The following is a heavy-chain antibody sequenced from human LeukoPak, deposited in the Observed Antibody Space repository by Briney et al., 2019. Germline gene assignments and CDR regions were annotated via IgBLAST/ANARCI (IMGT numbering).Heavy chain of an antibody. CDR1: GYTFTTHY. CDR2: MNPKSGNT. CDR3: AWRDGYSFDF. J-gene: IGHJ4*02. D-gene: IGHD5-24*01. V-gene: IGHV1-8*01. Sequence: ASVKVSRRTSGYTFTTHYINWVRQATGQALEWMGWMNPKSGNTGYAQKFQGRVTMTRNTSISTAYMELSSLRSEDTAVCYCAWRDGYSFDFWGQGTLVTVSS.